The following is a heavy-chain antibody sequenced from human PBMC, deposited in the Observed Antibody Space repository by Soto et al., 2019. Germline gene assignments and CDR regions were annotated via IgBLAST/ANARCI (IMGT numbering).Heavy chain of an antibody. Sequence: QVQLQESGPGLVKPSQTLSLTCTVSGGSISRGDYYWSWIRQPPGKGLEWIGYIYYSGSTYYNPSLNRLDTIPLDTSKSQFSLKLSAVTAADTAVYYGARDLGADTHLDYWSQGTLVTVSS. CDR3: ARDLGADTHLDY. J-gene: IGHJ4*02. D-gene: IGHD5-18*01. CDR2: IYYSGST. CDR1: GGSISRGDYY. V-gene: IGHV4-30-4*01.